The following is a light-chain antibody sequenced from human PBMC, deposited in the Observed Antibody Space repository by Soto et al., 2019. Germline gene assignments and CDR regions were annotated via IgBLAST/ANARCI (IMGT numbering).Light chain of an antibody. J-gene: IGLJ1*01. CDR2: EVS. CDR1: STEVGGYNY. CDR3: SSYAGSNNRGV. V-gene: IGLV2-8*01. Sequence: SVLTPPRSASGSPGQSVTISCTGTSTEVGGYNYISWYQHHPGKGPKLIIYEVSERPSGVPDRFSGSKSGNTASLTVSGLQAEDEADYYCSSYAGSNNRGVFGSGTKVTVL.